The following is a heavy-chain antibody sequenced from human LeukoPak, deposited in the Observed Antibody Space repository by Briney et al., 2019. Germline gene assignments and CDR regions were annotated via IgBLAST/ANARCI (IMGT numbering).Heavy chain of an antibody. Sequence: NPSETLSLTCTVSGGSISSYYWSWIRQPPGKGLEWVSYISSSGSTIYYADSVKGRFTISRDNAKNSLYLQMNSLRAEDTAVYYCARGSFPHCSGGSCYWEFDYWGQGTLVTVSS. CDR2: ISSSGSTI. CDR1: GGSISSYY. CDR3: ARGSFPHCSGGSCYWEFDY. V-gene: IGHV3-11*01. D-gene: IGHD2-15*01. J-gene: IGHJ4*02.